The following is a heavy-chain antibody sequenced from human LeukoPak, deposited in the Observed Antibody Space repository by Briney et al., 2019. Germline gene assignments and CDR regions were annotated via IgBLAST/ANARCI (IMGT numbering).Heavy chain of an antibody. Sequence: SETLSLTCTVSGVSISSYYWSWIRQPPGKGLEWIGYVYYSGSTNYNPSLKSRVTMSVDTSKNQFSLKLSSVTAADTAVYYCARGCSSGCQGAFDIWGQGTMVTVSS. V-gene: IGHV4-59*12. D-gene: IGHD6-19*01. J-gene: IGHJ3*02. CDR1: GVSISSYY. CDR3: ARGCSSGCQGAFDI. CDR2: VYYSGST.